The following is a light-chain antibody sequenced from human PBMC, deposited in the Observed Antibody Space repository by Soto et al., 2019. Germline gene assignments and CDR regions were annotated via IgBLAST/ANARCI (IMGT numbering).Light chain of an antibody. CDR3: QQYNDLVT. J-gene: IGKJ4*01. V-gene: IGKV1-33*01. CDR1: QPIFNF. CDR2: DSS. Sequence: DIQMTQSPSSLSASVGDRVTITCQASQPIFNFLNWYQQKPGKAPKLLIYDSSKLATGVPRRFSGGGSGTDFTLTITSLQPEDVATYHCQQYNDLVTFGGGTKVEIK.